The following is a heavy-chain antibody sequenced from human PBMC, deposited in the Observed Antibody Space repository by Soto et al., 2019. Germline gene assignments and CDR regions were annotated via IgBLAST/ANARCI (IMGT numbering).Heavy chain of an antibody. CDR1: GLSVSSNY. CDR2: LYGGDNP. Sequence: GGSLRLSCAASGLSVSSNYVNWVRQAPGKGLEWVSALYGGDNPEYADSVKDRFTISRDNSRNTLYLQMNSLRADDTAVYYCAKRQQLVRYYYGLDVWGQGTTVTVSS. V-gene: IGHV3-53*01. D-gene: IGHD6-13*01. CDR3: AKRQQLVRYYYGLDV. J-gene: IGHJ6*02.